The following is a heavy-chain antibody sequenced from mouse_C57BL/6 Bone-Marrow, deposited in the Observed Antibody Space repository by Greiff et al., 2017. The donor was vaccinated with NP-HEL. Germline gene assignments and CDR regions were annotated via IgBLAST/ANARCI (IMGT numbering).Heavy chain of an antibody. CDR3: ARDRYAPD. D-gene: IGHD6-5*01. J-gene: IGHJ3*01. CDR2: ISDGGSYT. CDR1: GFTFSSYA. Sequence: EVKLMESGGGLVKPGGSLKLSCAASGFTFSSYAMSWVRQTPEKRLEWVATISDGGSYTYYPDNVKGRFTISRDNAKNNLYLQMSHLKSEDTAMYYCARDRYAPDWGQGTLVTVSA. V-gene: IGHV5-4*01.